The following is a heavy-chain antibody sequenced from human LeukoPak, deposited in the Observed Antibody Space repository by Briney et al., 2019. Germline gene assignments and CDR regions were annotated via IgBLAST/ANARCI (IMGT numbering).Heavy chain of an antibody. Sequence: SETLSLTCTVSGGSISSYYWSWIRQPPGKGLECIGYIYYSGSTNYNPSLKSRVTISVDTSKNQSSLKLSSVTAADTAVYYCARDRSYDTRIVDFWGQGTLVTVSS. CDR2: IYYSGST. J-gene: IGHJ4*02. V-gene: IGHV4-59*12. CDR1: GGSISSYY. D-gene: IGHD3-16*01. CDR3: ARDRSYDTRIVDF.